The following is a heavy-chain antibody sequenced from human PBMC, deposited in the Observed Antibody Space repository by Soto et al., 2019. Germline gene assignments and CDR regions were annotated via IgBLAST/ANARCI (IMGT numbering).Heavy chain of an antibody. Sequence: EVQLLESGGGLVQPGGSLRLSCAASGFTFSSYAMSWVRQAPGKGLEWVSAISGSGGSTYYADSVKGRFTISRDNSKNTXXLKMNSLRAEDTAVYYCAKARAQYYDFWSGYPVDYWGQGTLVTVSS. CDR3: AKARAQYYDFWSGYPVDY. J-gene: IGHJ4*02. D-gene: IGHD3-3*01. CDR1: GFTFSSYA. CDR2: ISGSGGST. V-gene: IGHV3-23*01.